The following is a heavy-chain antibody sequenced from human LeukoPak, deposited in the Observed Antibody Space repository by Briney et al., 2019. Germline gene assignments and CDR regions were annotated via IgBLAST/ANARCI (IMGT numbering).Heavy chain of an antibody. CDR3: ARGPIRGQFDY. CDR2: INHSGST. D-gene: IGHD3-9*01. J-gene: IGHJ4*02. V-gene: IGHV4-34*01. Sequence: SETLSLTCAVYGGSFSGYYWSWIRQPPGKGLEWIGEINHSGSTNYNPSLKSRVTISVDTSKNQFSLKLSSVTAADTAVYYCARGPIRGQFDYWGQGTLVTVSS. CDR1: GGSFSGYY.